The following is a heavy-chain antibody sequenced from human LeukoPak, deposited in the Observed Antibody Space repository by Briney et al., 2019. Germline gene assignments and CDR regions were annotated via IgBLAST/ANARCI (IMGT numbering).Heavy chain of an antibody. Sequence: KSSETLSLTCTVSGGSISSYYWSWIRQPPGKGLEWIGYIYYSGSTNYNPSLKSRVTISVDTSKNQFSLKLSSVTAADTAAYYCARGGVVDYYDSSGYYYPWGQGTLVTVSS. J-gene: IGHJ5*02. V-gene: IGHV4-59*01. CDR2: IYYSGST. CDR3: ARGGVVDYYDSSGYYYP. D-gene: IGHD3-22*01. CDR1: GGSISSYY.